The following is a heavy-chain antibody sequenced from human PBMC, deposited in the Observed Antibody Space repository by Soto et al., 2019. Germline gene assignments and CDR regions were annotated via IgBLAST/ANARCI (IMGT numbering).Heavy chain of an antibody. CDR1: GGTSTRYA. V-gene: IGHV1-69*06. J-gene: IGHJ4*02. Sequence: QERLVQYGADVRKPGSSVKVSCKVTGGTSTRYAINWVRQAPGQGLEWMGGIVPMFVTSTYAQKFQGRVTITADTSTNIAYMELRSLRSEDTAVYYCNRGSEYDFWSGYLWGQGTLVSVSS. CDR2: IVPMFVTS. CDR3: NRGSEYDFWSGYL. D-gene: IGHD3-3*01.